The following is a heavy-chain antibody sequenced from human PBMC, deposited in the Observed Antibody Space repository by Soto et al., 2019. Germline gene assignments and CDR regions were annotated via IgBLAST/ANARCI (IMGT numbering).Heavy chain of an antibody. Sequence: QVQLVQSGAEVKKPGASVTVSCKASGYTFTNYGINWVRQAPGQALEWLGWISAYSGHTNYAQKLQDRVTMTTDTSTSTAYMELRSLGSDDTAVYYCASRPHLADNVELDYWGQGTLVTVSS. V-gene: IGHV1-18*01. CDR3: ASRPHLADNVELDY. CDR1: GYTFTNYG. D-gene: IGHD6-19*01. J-gene: IGHJ4*02. CDR2: ISAYSGHT.